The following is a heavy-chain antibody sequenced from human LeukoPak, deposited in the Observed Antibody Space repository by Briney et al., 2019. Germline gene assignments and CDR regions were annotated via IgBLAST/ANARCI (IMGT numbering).Heavy chain of an antibody. J-gene: IGHJ6*03. V-gene: IGHV3-49*04. D-gene: IGHD6-19*01. CDR2: IRSKASGGTT. CDR3: SSVVGGSYYYYYMDV. CDR1: GFTFSNYW. Sequence: GGSLRLSCAASGFTFSNYWMHWVRQAPGKGLVWVGFIRSKASGGTTEYAASVKGRFTISRDDSKSIAYLQMNSLKTEDTAVYYCSSVVGGSYYYYYMDVWGKGTTVTISS.